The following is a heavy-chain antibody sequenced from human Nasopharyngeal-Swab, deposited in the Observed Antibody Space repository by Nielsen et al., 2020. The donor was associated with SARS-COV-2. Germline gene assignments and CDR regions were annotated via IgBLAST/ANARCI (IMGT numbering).Heavy chain of an antibody. J-gene: IGHJ4*02. CDR1: GGSFSDYY. Sequence: SETLSLTCAVYGGSFSDYYWSWIRQPPGKGLEWIGEINHSGNTNYNPSLKSRVTISVDTSKNQVPLKLNSVTAADTAVYYCARGFDYWGQGTLVTVSS. CDR3: ARGFDY. V-gene: IGHV4-34*01. CDR2: INHSGNT.